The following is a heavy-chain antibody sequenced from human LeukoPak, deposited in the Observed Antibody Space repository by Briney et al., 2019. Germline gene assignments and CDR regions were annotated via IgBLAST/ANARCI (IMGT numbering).Heavy chain of an antibody. Sequence: SVKVSCKASGGTFSSYAISWVRQAPRQGLEWMGRIIPIFGTANYAQKFQGRVTITTDESTSTAYMELSSLRSEDTAVYYCARADLAYIAAAGTVGNWFDPWGQGTLVTVSS. V-gene: IGHV1-69*05. J-gene: IGHJ5*02. CDR2: IIPIFGTA. CDR3: ARADLAYIAAAGTVGNWFDP. D-gene: IGHD6-13*01. CDR1: GGTFSSYA.